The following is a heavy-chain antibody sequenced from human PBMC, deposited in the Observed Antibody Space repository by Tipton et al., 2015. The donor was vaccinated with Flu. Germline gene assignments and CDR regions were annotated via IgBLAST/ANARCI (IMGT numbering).Heavy chain of an antibody. V-gene: IGHV4-61*02. CDR1: GGSFSRGSGF. Sequence: TLSLTCTVSGGSFSRGSGFWSWIRQPAGKGLEWLGRIYPSGSTNYNPSLKSRVAISINTSKNQFSLQLTSVTAADTAVYYCARDDGDYGLGSYHYYYGMDVWGQGTTVTVSS. CDR2: IYPSGST. J-gene: IGHJ6*02. D-gene: IGHD3-10*01. CDR3: ARDDGDYGLGSYHYYYGMDV.